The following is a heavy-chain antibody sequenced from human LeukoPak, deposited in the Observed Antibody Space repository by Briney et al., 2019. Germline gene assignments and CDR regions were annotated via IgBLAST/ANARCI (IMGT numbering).Heavy chain of an antibody. V-gene: IGHV4-59*01. CDR2: IYSTGST. D-gene: IGHD5-18*01. CDR3: ARVSLGYRYGNFDS. CDR1: GDSLSTYY. Sequence: PSETLSLTCTVSGDSLSTYYWSWIRQPPGKGLEWIGYIYSTGSTDYSPSLKSRITVSIDPSKNQFSLKLSSVTAADTAVYYCARVSLGYRYGNFDSWGQGTLVTVSS. J-gene: IGHJ4*02.